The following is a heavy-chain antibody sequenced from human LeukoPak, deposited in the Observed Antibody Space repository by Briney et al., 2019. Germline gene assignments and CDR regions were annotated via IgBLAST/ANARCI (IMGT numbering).Heavy chain of an antibody. J-gene: IGHJ4*02. CDR1: GGSFSGYY. CDR3: ARGGGGYCSSTSCHRVVGYFDY. CDR2: INHSGST. D-gene: IGHD2-2*02. Sequence: SETLSLTCAVYGGSFSGYYWSWIRQPPGKGLEWIGEINHSGSTNYNPSLKSRVTILVDTSKNQFSLKLSSVTAADTAVYYCARGGGGYCSSTSCHRVVGYFDYWGQGTLVTVSS. V-gene: IGHV4-34*01.